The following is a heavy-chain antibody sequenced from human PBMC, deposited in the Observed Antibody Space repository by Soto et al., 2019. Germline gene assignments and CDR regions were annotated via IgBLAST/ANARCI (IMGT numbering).Heavy chain of an antibody. J-gene: IGHJ4*02. CDR2: IYYSGST. Sequence: SETLSLTCTVSGGSISSSSYYWGWVRQPPGKGLEWIGSIYYSGSTYYNPSLKSRVTISVDTSKNQFSLKLSSVTAADTAVYYCASSGYYDSSGYYYDFDYWGQGTLVTVSS. D-gene: IGHD3-22*01. V-gene: IGHV4-39*01. CDR3: ASSGYYDSSGYYYDFDY. CDR1: GGSISSSSYY.